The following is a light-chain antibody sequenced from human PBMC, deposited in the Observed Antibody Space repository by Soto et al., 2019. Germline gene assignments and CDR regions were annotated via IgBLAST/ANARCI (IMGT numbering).Light chain of an antibody. CDR3: CSNELGDTFSVV. Sequence: QSALTQRASVSGSPGQSITISCTGTSSDFGSYNIVSWYQQHPGKAPKLIMYEGSKRPSGISNRFSGSKSGNTASLTISGLQAEDEADYYCCSNELGDTFSVVFGGGTQLTVL. CDR1: SSDFGSYNI. CDR2: EGS. J-gene: IGLJ2*01. V-gene: IGLV2-23*03.